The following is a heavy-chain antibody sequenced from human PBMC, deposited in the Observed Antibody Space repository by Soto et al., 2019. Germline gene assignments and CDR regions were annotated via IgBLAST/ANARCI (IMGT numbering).Heavy chain of an antibody. D-gene: IGHD3-22*01. V-gene: IGHV1-69*06. J-gene: IGHJ4*02. CDR1: GGTFSTYA. Sequence: QVRLVQSGAEVKRPGSSVKVSCTASGGTFSTYALSWVRQAPGQGLEWMGGIIPVFGTPDLAPKFQGRVTITADTSTSTAYLEVYSLRSEDTAMYYCARDPEGNYDITGYYPPRFDSWGQGTLVTVSS. CDR3: ARDPEGNYDITGYYPPRFDS. CDR2: IIPVFGTP.